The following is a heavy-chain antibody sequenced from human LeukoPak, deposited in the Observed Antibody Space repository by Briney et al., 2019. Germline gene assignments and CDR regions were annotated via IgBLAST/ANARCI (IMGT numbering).Heavy chain of an antibody. D-gene: IGHD2-15*01. CDR2: ISSSSYI. J-gene: IGHJ4*02. V-gene: IGHV3-21*01. CDR3: ARGTHRYCSGGSCYGGSFDY. Sequence: KPGGSLRLSCAASGFTFSSYSMNWVRQAPGKGLEWVSSISSSSYIYYADSVKGRFTISRDNAKNSLYLQMNSLRAEDTAVYYCARGTHRYCSGGSCYGGSFDYWGQGTLVTASS. CDR1: GFTFSSYS.